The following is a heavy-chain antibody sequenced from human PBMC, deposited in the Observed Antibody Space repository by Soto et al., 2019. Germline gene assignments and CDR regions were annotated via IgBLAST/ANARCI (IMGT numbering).Heavy chain of an antibody. CDR3: ARDSRGYCSSTSCYALKYNWFDP. CDR1: GGTFSSYT. CDR2: IIPILGIA. Sequence: QVQLVQSGAEVKKPGSSVKVSCKASGGTFSSYTISWVRQAPGQGLEWMGRIIPILGIANYAQKFQGRVTITADKSTSTAYMELSNLRSEDTAVYYCARDSRGYCSSTSCYALKYNWFDPWGQGTLVTVSS. V-gene: IGHV1-69*08. D-gene: IGHD2-2*01. J-gene: IGHJ5*02.